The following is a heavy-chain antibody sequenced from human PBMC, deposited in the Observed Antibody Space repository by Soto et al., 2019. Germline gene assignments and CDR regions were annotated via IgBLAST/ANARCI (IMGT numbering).Heavy chain of an antibody. V-gene: IGHV3-7*01. D-gene: IGHD6-19*01. CDR3: ARDLAMAAPPYYYYGMDV. CDR2: IKQDGSEK. J-gene: IGHJ6*02. Sequence: EVQLVESGGGLVQPGGSLRLSCAASGFTFSSYWMSWVRQAPGKGLEWVANIKQDGSEKYYVDSVKGRFTISRDNAKNSLYLQMNSLRAEDTAVYYCARDLAMAAPPYYYYGMDVWGQGTTVTVSS. CDR1: GFTFSSYW.